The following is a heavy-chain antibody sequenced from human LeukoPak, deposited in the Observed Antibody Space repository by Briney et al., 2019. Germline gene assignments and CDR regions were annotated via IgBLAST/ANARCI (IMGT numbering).Heavy chain of an antibody. V-gene: IGHV3-7*01. Sequence: ETLSLTCAVYGGSFSTYYWSWIRQPPGKGLEWMANIKQDGSEKYYVDSVKGRFTISRDNAKNSLYLQMNSLRAEDTAVYYCGSGYYWVLDYWGQGTPVTVSS. J-gene: IGHJ4*02. CDR3: GSGYYWVLDY. CDR1: GGSFSTYY. CDR2: IKQDGSEK. D-gene: IGHD3-22*01.